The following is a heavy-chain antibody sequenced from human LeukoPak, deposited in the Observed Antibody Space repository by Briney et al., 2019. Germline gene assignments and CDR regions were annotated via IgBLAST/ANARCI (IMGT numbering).Heavy chain of an antibody. D-gene: IGHD3-10*01. CDR1: GFTFSSYA. CDR3: ARLWFGELSFDY. CDR2: IYSGGST. V-gene: IGHV3-53*01. Sequence: GGSLRLSCAASGFTFSSYAMHWVRQAPGKGLEWVSVIYSGGSTYYADFVKGRFTISRDNSKNTLYLQMNSLRAEDTAVYYCARLWFGELSFDYWGQGTLVTVSS. J-gene: IGHJ4*02.